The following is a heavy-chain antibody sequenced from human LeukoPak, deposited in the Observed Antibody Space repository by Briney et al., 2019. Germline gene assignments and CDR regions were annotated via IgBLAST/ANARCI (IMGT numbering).Heavy chain of an antibody. D-gene: IGHD3-16*01. Sequence: PGGSLRLSCAASGFILSTHGMHWVRQAPGKGLEWVAGMWYDGSREDYADSVKGRFTISRDMSKNTLNLQMNSLRVEDTAMSYCARDLSFGGLDFRGQGTLVTVSS. V-gene: IGHV3-33*01. CDR3: ARDLSFGGLDF. J-gene: IGHJ4*02. CDR1: GFILSTHG. CDR2: MWYDGSRE.